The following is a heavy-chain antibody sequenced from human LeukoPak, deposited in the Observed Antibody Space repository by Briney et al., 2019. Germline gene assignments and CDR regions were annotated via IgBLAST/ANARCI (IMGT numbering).Heavy chain of an antibody. CDR2: ISSSSSTI. J-gene: IGHJ3*02. D-gene: IGHD3-10*01. V-gene: IGHV3-48*01. Sequence: GGSLRLSCAASGFTLSNAWMNWVRQAPGKGLEWVSYISSSSSTIYYADSVKGRFTISRDNAKNSLYLQMNSLRAEDTAVYYCASAHQWFGDPHDAFDIWGQGTMVTVSS. CDR3: ASAHQWFGDPHDAFDI. CDR1: GFTLSNAW.